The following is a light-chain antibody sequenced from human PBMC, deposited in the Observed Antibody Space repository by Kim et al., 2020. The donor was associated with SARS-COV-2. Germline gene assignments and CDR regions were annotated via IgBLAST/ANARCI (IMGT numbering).Light chain of an antibody. CDR2: GTS. CDR3: QQYGSSPT. Sequence: SLSPGESATLSCRASQSVSSSSLAWYQQKPGQAPRLLIYGTSTRATGIPDRFSGSGSGTDFTLTISRLEPEDFAVYFCQQYGSSPTFGGGTKVEI. CDR1: QSVSSSS. J-gene: IGKJ4*01. V-gene: IGKV3-20*01.